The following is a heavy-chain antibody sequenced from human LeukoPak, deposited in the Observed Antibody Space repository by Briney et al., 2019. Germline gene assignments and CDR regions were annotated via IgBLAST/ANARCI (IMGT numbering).Heavy chain of an antibody. J-gene: IGHJ4*02. Sequence: ASVKVSCKVSGYTLTELSMHWVRQAPGKGLEWMGGFDPVEGDTIYAQKFQGRVTMTEDTSTDTAYMELSSLRSDDAAVYYCAATLEGRGRWEEIDYWGQGTLVTVSS. D-gene: IGHD1-26*01. V-gene: IGHV1-24*01. CDR3: AATLEGRGRWEEIDY. CDR2: FDPVEGDT. CDR1: GYTLTELS.